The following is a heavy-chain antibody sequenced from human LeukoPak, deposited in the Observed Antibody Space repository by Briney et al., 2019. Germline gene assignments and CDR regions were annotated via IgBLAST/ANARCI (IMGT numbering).Heavy chain of an antibody. CDR3: AKNGDRGAYCSGGSCYPYYYYYMDV. Sequence: PGGSLRLSCAASGFTFSSYGMHWVRQAPDKGLEWVAFIRYEGTSKYYADSVKGRFTISRDNSKNTLYLQMDSLRAEDTAIYYCAKNGDRGAYCSGGSCYPYYYYYMDVWGKGTTVTIS. V-gene: IGHV3-30*02. J-gene: IGHJ6*03. CDR2: IRYEGTSK. D-gene: IGHD2-15*01. CDR1: GFTFSSYG.